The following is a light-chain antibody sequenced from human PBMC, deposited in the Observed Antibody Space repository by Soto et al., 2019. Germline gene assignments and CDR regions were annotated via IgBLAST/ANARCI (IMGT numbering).Light chain of an antibody. V-gene: IGKV1-5*03. CDR3: QQYNSYLYT. J-gene: IGKJ2*01. CDR1: QSISSW. CDR2: KAS. Sequence: DIQMTQSPSTLSASVGDRVTITCRASQSISSWLAWYQQKPGKAPKLLIYKASSLESGVPSRFSGSGSGTEFTLTISSLQPDDFATYYCQQYNSYLYTFGQGTKVDNK.